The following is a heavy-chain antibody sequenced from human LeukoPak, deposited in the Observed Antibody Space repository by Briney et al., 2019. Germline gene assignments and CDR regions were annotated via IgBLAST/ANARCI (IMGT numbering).Heavy chain of an antibody. CDR2: ISSSSSTI. Sequence: PGGSLRLSCTASGFSFGDYAMSWFRQAPGKGLEWFSYISSSSSTIRYADSVKGRFTISRDNAKNSLYLQMNSLRAEDTGVYYCAREGGRSGRNSYYYAMDVWGQGTTVTVSS. CDR3: AREGGRSGRNSYYYAMDV. D-gene: IGHD6-19*01. CDR1: GFSFGDYA. V-gene: IGHV3-11*04. J-gene: IGHJ6*02.